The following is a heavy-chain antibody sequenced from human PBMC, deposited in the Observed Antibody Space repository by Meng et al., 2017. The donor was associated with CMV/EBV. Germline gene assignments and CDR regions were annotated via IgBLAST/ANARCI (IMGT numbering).Heavy chain of an antibody. CDR2: IIPSSGST. CDR1: GYTFTRFH. V-gene: IGHV1-46*01. J-gene: IGHJ4*02. Sequence: VSVNVSCQTSGYTFTRFHMHWVRQAPGQGLEWMGKIIPSSGSTTYAPRFQGRVTMTRNTSTSTVYMELNSLTSEDTAVYSCATDYGDYVFDYWGQGTLVTVSS. D-gene: IGHD4-17*01. CDR3: ATDYGDYVFDY.